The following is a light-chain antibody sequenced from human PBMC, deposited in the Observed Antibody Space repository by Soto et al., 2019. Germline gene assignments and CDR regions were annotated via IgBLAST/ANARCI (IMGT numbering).Light chain of an antibody. V-gene: IGKV3-11*01. CDR2: GAF. J-gene: IGKJ5*01. CDR3: QKRNVWPPVT. CDR1: PSVTNF. Sequence: EIVLTQSHGTLSLSPGARAPLSGRASPSVTNFLAWYQQKPGQAPRLLIYGAFNRATGIPARFSGSGSGTDFTLTISSLEPEDSAVYYCQKRNVWPPVTFGKGTRLAIK.